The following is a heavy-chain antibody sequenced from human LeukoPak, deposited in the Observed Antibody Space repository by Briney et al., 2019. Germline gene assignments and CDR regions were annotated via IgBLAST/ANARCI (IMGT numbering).Heavy chain of an antibody. CDR3: AEDHYDFLTGYYNFFDY. CDR2: ISYDGSNK. V-gene: IGHV3-30*18. D-gene: IGHD3-9*01. J-gene: IGHJ4*02. Sequence: PGRSLRLSCAASGFTFNNYGMHWVRQAPGKGLEWVAVISYDGSNKYYADSVKGRFTISRDNSKNTVHLQMNSLRAEDTAVYYCAEDHYDFLTGYYNFFDYWGQGNLVTVSS. CDR1: GFTFNNYG.